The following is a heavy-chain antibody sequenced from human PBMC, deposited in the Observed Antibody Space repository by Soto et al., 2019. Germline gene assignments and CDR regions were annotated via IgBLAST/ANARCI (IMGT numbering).Heavy chain of an antibody. V-gene: IGHV4-4*02. Sequence: SETLSLTCAVSGGSFTSNNWWTWVRQPPGQGLEWIGEIYRTGSTNYNPSLKRRVTISLGKSENQFSLKVTSLTAADTAVYYCASRDPGTSVDYWGQGTLVTVSS. CDR2: IYRTGST. D-gene: IGHD1-7*01. CDR1: GGSFTSNNW. J-gene: IGHJ4*02. CDR3: ASRDPGTSVDY.